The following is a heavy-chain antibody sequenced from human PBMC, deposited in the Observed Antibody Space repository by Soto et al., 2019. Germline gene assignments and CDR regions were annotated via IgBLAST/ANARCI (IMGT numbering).Heavy chain of an antibody. CDR3: ARDQGYCTNGVCYTGYYYYGMDV. Sequence: RASVKVSCKASGYTFTSYGISWVRQAPGQGLEWMGWISAYNGNTNYAQKLQGRVTMTTDTSTSTAYMELRSLRSDDTAVYYCARDQGYCTNGVCYTGYYYYGMDVWGQGTTVTVSS. CDR1: GYTFTSYG. V-gene: IGHV1-18*04. J-gene: IGHJ6*02. CDR2: ISAYNGNT. D-gene: IGHD2-8*01.